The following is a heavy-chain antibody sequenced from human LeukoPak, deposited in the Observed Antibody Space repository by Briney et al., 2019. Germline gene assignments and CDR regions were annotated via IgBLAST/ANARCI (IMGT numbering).Heavy chain of an antibody. Sequence: SETLSLTCTVSGGSISSYYWSWIRQPPGKGLEWIGYIYYSGSTNYNPSLKSRVTISVDTSKNQFSLKLSSVTVADTAVYYCARHSRLDKSSLSWADYWGQGTLVTVSS. V-gene: IGHV4-59*08. J-gene: IGHJ4*02. CDR3: ARHSRLDKSSLSWADY. D-gene: IGHD2-2*03. CDR2: IYYSGST. CDR1: GGSISSYY.